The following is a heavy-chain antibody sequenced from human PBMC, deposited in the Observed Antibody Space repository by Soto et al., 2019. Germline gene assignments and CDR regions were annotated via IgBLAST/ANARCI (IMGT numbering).Heavy chain of an antibody. CDR1: GGSISSYY. CDR2: IYYSDST. D-gene: IGHD3-10*01. Sequence: SETLSLTCTVSGGSISSYYWSWIRQPPGKGLEWIGYIYYSDSTNYNPSLKSRVIISLDMSKNQFSLNLISVTAADTAVYYCARQSAGRFDWFDPWGQGTLVTVSS. CDR3: ARQSAGRFDWFDP. V-gene: IGHV4-59*08. J-gene: IGHJ5*02.